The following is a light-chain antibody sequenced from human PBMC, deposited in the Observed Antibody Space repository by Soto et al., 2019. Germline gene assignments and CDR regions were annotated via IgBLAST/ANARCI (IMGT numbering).Light chain of an antibody. CDR3: QQYDNRPPIT. CDR2: DAS. J-gene: IGKJ5*01. CDR1: ESIDNW. Sequence: DIQMTQSPSTLSASVGDTVTITCRASESIDNWLAWYQQKPGKAPKLLIYDASNLETGVPSRFSGSGSGTDFTFTISSLQPEDIATYYCQQYDNRPPITFGQGTRLEIK. V-gene: IGKV1-33*01.